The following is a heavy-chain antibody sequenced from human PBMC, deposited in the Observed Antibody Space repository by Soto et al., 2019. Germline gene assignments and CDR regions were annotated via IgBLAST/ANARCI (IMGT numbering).Heavy chain of an antibody. Sequence: PGGSPRLSCAASGFTFSNAWVNWVRQAPGKGLEWVGRIKSKTDGGTTDYAAPVKGRFTISRDDSKNTLYLQMNSLKTEDTAVYYCTTDNHYYVAGGMDVWGQGTKVTSP. CDR2: IKSKTDGGTT. J-gene: IGHJ6*02. CDR3: TTDNHYYVAGGMDV. CDR1: GFTFSNAW. V-gene: IGHV3-15*07. D-gene: IGHD3-10*02.